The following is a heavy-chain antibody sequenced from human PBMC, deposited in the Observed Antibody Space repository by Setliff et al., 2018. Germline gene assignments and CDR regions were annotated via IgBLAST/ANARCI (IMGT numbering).Heavy chain of an antibody. CDR3: ARDIFSMIVAAKWLGP. CDR2: IHTSGST. CDR1: GGSISSYY. Sequence: PSETLSLTCTVSGGSISSYYWSWIRQPAGKGLEWIGRIHTSGSTNYNPSLKSRVTISLDTSKNHFSLKLTSVTAADTAVYYCARDIFSMIVAAKWLGPWGQGTLVTVSS. D-gene: IGHD5-12*01. J-gene: IGHJ5*02. V-gene: IGHV4-4*07.